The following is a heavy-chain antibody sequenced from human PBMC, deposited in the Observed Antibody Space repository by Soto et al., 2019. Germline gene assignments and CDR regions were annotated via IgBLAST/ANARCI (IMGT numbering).Heavy chain of an antibody. D-gene: IGHD2-21*01. V-gene: IGHV3-21*01. J-gene: IGHJ3*02. CDR2: ISSSSSYI. CDR3: ARVGPASYCGGDCYYPDAFDI. CDR1: GFTFSSYS. Sequence: GGSLRLSCAASGFTFSSYSMNWVRQAPGKGLEWVSSISSSSSYIYYADSVKGRFTISRDNAKNSLYLQMNSLRAEETAVYYCARVGPASYCGGDCYYPDAFDIWGQGTMVTVSS.